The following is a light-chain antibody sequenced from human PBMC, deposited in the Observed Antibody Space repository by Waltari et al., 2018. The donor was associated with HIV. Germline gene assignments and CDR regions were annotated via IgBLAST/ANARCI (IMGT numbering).Light chain of an antibody. Sequence: QSVLTQPPSVSAAPGETVIISCSGSSSNIGHHYVSWYQQLPGTAPKLFIYDDDLRHSGIPDRFSGSRSGTSATLGITGLQTGDEADYYCGTWDTTLSAVVFGGGTKLTVL. J-gene: IGLJ2*01. V-gene: IGLV1-51*01. CDR2: DDD. CDR1: SSNIGHHY. CDR3: GTWDTTLSAVV.